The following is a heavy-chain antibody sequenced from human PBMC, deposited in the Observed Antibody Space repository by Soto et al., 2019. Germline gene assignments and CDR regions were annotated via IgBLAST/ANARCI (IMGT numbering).Heavy chain of an antibody. D-gene: IGHD6-13*01. CDR1: DDCIRSRSY. CDR2: IYSTGNT. CDR3: RRSSRYSTDV. J-gene: IGHJ6*02. Sequence: SETLSLTCTVSDDCIRSRSYWVWIRQPPGKGLEWIGSIYSTGNTYYNPSLNSQVTISVDTSKNQFSLNVISVTAADTAVYYCRRSSRYSTDVWGQGTTVTVSS. V-gene: IGHV4-39*01.